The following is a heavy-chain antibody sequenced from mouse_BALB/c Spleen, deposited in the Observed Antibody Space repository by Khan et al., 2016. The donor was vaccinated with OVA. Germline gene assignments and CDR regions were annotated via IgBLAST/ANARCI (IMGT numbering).Heavy chain of an antibody. V-gene: IGHV3-2*02. CDR2: ISYSGNT. J-gene: IGHJ2*01. CDR1: GYSITSDYA. CDR3: ARMYGGDFDY. Sequence: EVQLVESGPGLVKPSQSLSLTCTVTGYSITSDYAWNWIRQFPGNKLEWMGYISYSGNTKYNPSLKSRISITRDTSENQFFLQLNSVTIEDTATYCCARMYGGDFDYWGQGTTLTVSS. D-gene: IGHD2-10*02.